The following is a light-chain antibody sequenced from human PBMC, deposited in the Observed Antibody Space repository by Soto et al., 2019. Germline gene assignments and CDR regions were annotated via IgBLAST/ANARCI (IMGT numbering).Light chain of an antibody. CDR2: DVS. V-gene: IGLV2-14*01. CDR1: SNDVGGYNY. CDR3: NSYTSSSTRHVV. Sequence: QSALTQPASVSGSPGQSITISCTGTSNDVGGYNYVSWYQQHPGKAPKLMIYDVSNRPSGVFNRFSGSKSGNTASLTISGLQAEDEADYYCNSYTSSSTRHVVFGGGTQLTVL. J-gene: IGLJ2*01.